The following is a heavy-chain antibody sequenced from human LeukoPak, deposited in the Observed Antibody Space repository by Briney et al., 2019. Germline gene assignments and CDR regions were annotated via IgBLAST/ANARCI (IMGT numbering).Heavy chain of an antibody. J-gene: IGHJ4*02. CDR3: ARDSETMVRGVNDY. CDR1: GYTFTSYG. Sequence: ASVKVSCKASGYTFTSYGISWVRQAPGQGLEWMGWISAYNGNTNYAQKLQGRVTMTTDTSTSTAYMELRSLRSDDTAVYYCARDSETMVRGVNDYWGQGTLVTVSS. CDR2: ISAYNGNT. D-gene: IGHD3-10*01. V-gene: IGHV1-18*01.